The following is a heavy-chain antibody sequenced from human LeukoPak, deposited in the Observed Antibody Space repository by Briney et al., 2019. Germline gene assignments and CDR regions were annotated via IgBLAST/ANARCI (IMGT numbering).Heavy chain of an antibody. J-gene: IGHJ4*02. CDR1: GFTLSKFD. CDR2: ISRSGSGGST. Sequence: PGGSLRLSCAASGFTLSKFDMYWVRQAPGKGLECVSVISRSGSGGSTYYADSVKGRFTISRDNSKNTLYLQMNSLRAEDTAVYYCAKWGREGKNDYWGQGTLVTVSS. V-gene: IGHV3-23*01. D-gene: IGHD3-16*01. CDR3: AKWGREGKNDY.